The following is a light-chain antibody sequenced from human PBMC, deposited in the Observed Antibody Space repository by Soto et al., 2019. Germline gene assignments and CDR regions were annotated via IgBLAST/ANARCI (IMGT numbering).Light chain of an antibody. Sequence: QSVLTQPASVSGSPGQSITISCTGTSSDVGGYNLVTWYQQHPGKSPELMIYEGSKRPSGVSPRFSGSKSGNTASLTISGLPAEDEADYSCCSYAGNGTFVFGTGTKVTV. CDR3: CSYAGNGTFV. V-gene: IGLV2-23*01. CDR1: SSDVGGYNL. CDR2: EGS. J-gene: IGLJ1*01.